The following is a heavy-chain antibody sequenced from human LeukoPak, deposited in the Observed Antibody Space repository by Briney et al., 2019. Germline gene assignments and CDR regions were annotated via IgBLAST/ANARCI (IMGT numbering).Heavy chain of an antibody. D-gene: IGHD6-6*01. J-gene: IGHJ6*03. CDR1: GYTFTSYY. V-gene: IGHV1-46*01. Sequence: ASVKVSCKASGYTFTSYYMHWVRQAPGQGLEWMGIINPSGGSTSYAQKFQGRVTMTRDTSTSTVYMELSSLRSEGTAVYYCARDIAARRMYYYYYYMDVWGKGTTVTASS. CDR3: ARDIAARRMYYYYYYMDV. CDR2: INPSGGST.